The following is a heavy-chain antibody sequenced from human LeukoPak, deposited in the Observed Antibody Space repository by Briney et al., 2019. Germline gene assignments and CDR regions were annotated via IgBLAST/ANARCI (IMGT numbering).Heavy chain of an antibody. J-gene: IGHJ4*02. V-gene: IGHV3-66*01. CDR2: IYTGGNT. CDR3: ARSIATGYSFDY. D-gene: IGHD4-17*01. Sequence: PGGSLRLSCAASEFTVNSNYMNWVRLAPGKGLEWLSVIYTGGNTFYADSVRGRFTISRDNSKNTAYLQMNSLRAEDTAVYYCARSIATGYSFDYWGQGTLVSVSS. CDR1: EFTVNSNY.